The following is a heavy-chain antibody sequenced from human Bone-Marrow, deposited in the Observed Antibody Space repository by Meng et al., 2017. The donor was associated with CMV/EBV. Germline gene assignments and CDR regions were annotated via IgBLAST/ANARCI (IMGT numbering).Heavy chain of an antibody. D-gene: IGHD3-10*01. CDR2: VIPILGIA. CDR1: GGTFSSYA. CDR3: ARDRYAPGYYYGMDV. Sequence: SVKVSCKASGGTFSSYAISWVRQAPGQGLEWMGGVIPILGIANYAQKFQGRVTITTDESTSTAYMELSSLRSEDTAVYYCARDRYAPGYYYGMDVWGQGPTVTVSS. V-gene: IGHV1-69*10. J-gene: IGHJ6*01.